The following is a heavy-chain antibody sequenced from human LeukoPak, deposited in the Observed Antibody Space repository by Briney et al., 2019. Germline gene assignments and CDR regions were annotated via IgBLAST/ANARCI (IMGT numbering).Heavy chain of an antibody. CDR3: ARAGYDILTGYPHDAFDI. J-gene: IGHJ3*02. D-gene: IGHD3-9*01. V-gene: IGHV4-30-4*01. CDR1: GCSIISGDYY. Sequence: SQTLSLTCTVSGCSIISGDYYWSWIRQPPGKSLEWIGYIYYSGSTYYNPSLKSRVTISVDTSKNQFSLKLSSVTAADTAVYYCARAGYDILTGYPHDAFDIWGQGTMVTVSS. CDR2: IYYSGST.